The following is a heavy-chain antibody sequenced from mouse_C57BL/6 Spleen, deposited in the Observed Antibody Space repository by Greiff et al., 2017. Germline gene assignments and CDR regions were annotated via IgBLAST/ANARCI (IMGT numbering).Heavy chain of an antibody. CDR2: IWRGGST. V-gene: IGHV2-5*01. CDR1: GFSLTGYG. J-gene: IGHJ3*01. CDR3: VCAYSNYEGAY. D-gene: IGHD2-5*01. Sequence: QVQLQQSGPGLVQPSPSLSITCTVSGFSLTGYGVHWVRQSPGKGLEWLGVIWRGGSTDYNAAFMSRLSISKDNSKSQVFFKMHRMQADYTAIYYCVCAYSNYEGAYWGQGTLVTVSA.